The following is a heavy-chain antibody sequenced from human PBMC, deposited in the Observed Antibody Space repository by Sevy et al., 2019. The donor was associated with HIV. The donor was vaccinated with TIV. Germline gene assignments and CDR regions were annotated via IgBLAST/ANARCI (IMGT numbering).Heavy chain of an antibody. CDR1: GFSYSSYG. D-gene: IGHD2-21*01. V-gene: IGHV3-30*02. CDR2: IQYDGSNK. Sequence: GGFLRLSCAASGFSYSSYGMHWVRQAPGKGLEWVAYIQYDGSNKDYADSVKGRFTISRDNSKNTLDLQMNSLRVEGMAVYYCVKEGGGEGGDHWGQGTLVTVSS. J-gene: IGHJ4*02. CDR3: VKEGGGEGGDH.